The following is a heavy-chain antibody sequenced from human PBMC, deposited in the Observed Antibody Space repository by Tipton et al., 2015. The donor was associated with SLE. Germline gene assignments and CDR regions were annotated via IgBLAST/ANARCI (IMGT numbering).Heavy chain of an antibody. CDR3: ARGRGTSSGWGKYHYYGLDV. CDR2: IDHYGGT. Sequence: TLSLTCAVYGGSFSGYSWSWIRQPPGKGLEWIGEIDHYGGTNSNPSLKSRVTISIDTSKKQFSLKLSSVTAADTAVYYCARGRGTSSGWGKYHYYGLDVWGQGATVTVSS. V-gene: IGHV4-34*01. CDR1: GGSFSGYS. D-gene: IGHD6-19*01. J-gene: IGHJ6*02.